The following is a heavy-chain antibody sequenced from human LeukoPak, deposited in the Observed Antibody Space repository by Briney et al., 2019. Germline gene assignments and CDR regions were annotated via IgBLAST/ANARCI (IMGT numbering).Heavy chain of an antibody. CDR1: GFTFSSYA. J-gene: IGHJ6*02. CDR2: ISGSGGNT. Sequence: GGSLRLSCAASGFTFSSYALSWVRLAPGKGLEWVSAISGSGGNTYYADSVKGRFTISRDNSKNTLYLQMNSLRAEDTAVYYCAKGGYCSSTSCYNHYYGMDVWGQGTTVTVSS. CDR3: AKGGYCSSTSCYNHYYGMDV. D-gene: IGHD2-2*02. V-gene: IGHV3-23*01.